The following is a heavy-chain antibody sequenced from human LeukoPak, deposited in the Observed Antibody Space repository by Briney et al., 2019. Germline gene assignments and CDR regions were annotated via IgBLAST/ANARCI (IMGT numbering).Heavy chain of an antibody. V-gene: IGHV3-53*01. D-gene: IGHD1-26*01. CDR2: IYSADSA. CDR3: AREVGGGATNYFDY. Sequence: GGSLRLSCAASGFTFSNYGMSWVRQAPGKGLEWVSVIYSADSAYYADSVRGRFTISRDNSKNTLYLQMNSLRADDTAVYYCAREVGGGATNYFDYWGQGTLVTVSS. CDR1: GFTFSNYG. J-gene: IGHJ4*02.